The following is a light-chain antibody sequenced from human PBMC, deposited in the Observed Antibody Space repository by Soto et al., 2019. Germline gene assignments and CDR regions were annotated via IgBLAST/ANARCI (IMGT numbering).Light chain of an antibody. V-gene: IGLV2-23*02. CDR1: SSDVGSHNL. Sequence: QSVLTQPASVSGSPGQSITISCTGTSSDVGSHNLVSWYQQHPGQAPKPMIYEVSKRPLGVSARFSASKYGNTASLTISGLQAEDEADYYCCSYGGSRAVFGGGTQLTVL. CDR3: CSYGGSRAV. J-gene: IGLJ7*01. CDR2: EVS.